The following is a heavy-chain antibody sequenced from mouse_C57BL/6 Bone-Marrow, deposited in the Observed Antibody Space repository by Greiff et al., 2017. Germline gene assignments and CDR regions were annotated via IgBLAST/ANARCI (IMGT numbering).Heavy chain of an antibody. J-gene: IGHJ4*01. CDR2: IHPTSGST. CDR1: GYTFTSYW. V-gene: IGHV1-64*01. Sequence: VQLQQSGAELVKPGASVKLSCKASGYTFTSYWMHWVKQRPGQGLEWIGMIHPTSGSTNYNEKFKSKATLTVDKSSSTAYMQLSSLTSEDSAVYDCAREHYNNYDAMDYWGQGTSVTVSS. D-gene: IGHD2-5*01. CDR3: AREHYNNYDAMDY.